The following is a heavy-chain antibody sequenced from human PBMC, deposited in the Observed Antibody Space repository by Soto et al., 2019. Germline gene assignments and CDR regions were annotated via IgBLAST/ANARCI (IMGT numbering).Heavy chain of an antibody. V-gene: IGHV2-5*02. CDR3: AHSGGSYPYFDY. Sequence: QITLKESGPTLVKPTQTLTLTCTFSGFSLSTSGVGVGWIRQPPGKALEWLALIYWDDDKRYSPSLKSRLTITKDTSKIQVVLTMTNMAPVDTATYYCAHSGGSYPYFDYWGQGTLVTVSS. D-gene: IGHD1-26*01. CDR2: IYWDDDK. J-gene: IGHJ4*02. CDR1: GFSLSTSGVG.